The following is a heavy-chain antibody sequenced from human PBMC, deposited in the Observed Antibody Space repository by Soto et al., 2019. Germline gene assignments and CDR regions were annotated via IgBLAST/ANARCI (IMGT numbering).Heavy chain of an antibody. J-gene: IGHJ5*02. V-gene: IGHV1-69*02. Sequence: SVKVSCKPSGGTFSRYTISWVRQAPGQGLEWMGRIIPILGIANYAQKFQGRVTITADKSTSTAYMELSSLRSEDTAVYYCARKGGITMVRGTYDETWGQGTLVTVSS. CDR2: IIPILGIA. D-gene: IGHD3-10*01. CDR3: ARKGGITMVRGTYDET. CDR1: GGTFSRYT.